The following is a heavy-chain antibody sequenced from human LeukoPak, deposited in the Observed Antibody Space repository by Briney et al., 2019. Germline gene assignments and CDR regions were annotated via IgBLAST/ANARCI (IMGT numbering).Heavy chain of an antibody. CDR1: GASIISSY. D-gene: IGHD3-9*01. Sequence: SETLSLTCTVSGASIISSYWSWIRQPPGEGLEWIGYIYHSGSTNYSPSLKSRVTLSVDTSKNQFSLKVSSVTAAGTAVYYCARIDSAYYYGMDVWGQGTTVTVSS. J-gene: IGHJ6*02. CDR2: IYHSGST. V-gene: IGHV4-59*01. CDR3: ARIDSAYYYGMDV.